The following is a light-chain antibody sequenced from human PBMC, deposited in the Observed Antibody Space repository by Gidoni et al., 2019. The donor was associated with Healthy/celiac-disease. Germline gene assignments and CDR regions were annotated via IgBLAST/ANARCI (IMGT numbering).Light chain of an antibody. Sequence: QSALTQPAAVSGSPGQSITISCTGTSSDVGSYNLVSWYQQHPGKAPNLLIYEVNKRPSGVSNRFSGSKSGNTASLTISGLQAEDEADYFCCSYAGSSTFVFGGGTKLTVL. CDR2: EVN. CDR1: SSDVGSYNL. J-gene: IGLJ2*01. CDR3: CSYAGSSTFV. V-gene: IGLV2-23*02.